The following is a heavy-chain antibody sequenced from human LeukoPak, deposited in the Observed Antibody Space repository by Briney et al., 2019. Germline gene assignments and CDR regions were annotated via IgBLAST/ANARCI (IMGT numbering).Heavy chain of an antibody. J-gene: IGHJ4*02. Sequence: ASVKVSCKASGYTFTSYGISWVRQAPGQGLEWMGCISAYNGNTNYAQKLQGRVTMTTDTSTSTAYMELRSLRSDDTAVYYCARDPGLTTATTTRFDYWGQGTLVTVSS. V-gene: IGHV1-18*01. CDR1: GYTFTSYG. CDR3: ARDPGLTTATTTRFDY. CDR2: ISAYNGNT. D-gene: IGHD4-17*01.